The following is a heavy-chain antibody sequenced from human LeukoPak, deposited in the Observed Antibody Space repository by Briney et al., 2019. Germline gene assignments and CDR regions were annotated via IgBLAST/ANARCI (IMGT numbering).Heavy chain of an antibody. D-gene: IGHD3-3*01. V-gene: IGHV1-69*01. J-gene: IGHJ1*01. CDR1: GGTFSSYA. CDR2: IIPIFGTA. Sequence: ASVNVSFTASGGTFSSYAISWVRQAPGQGLEWMGGIIPIFGTANYAQKFQGRVTITADESTSTAYMELSSLRSEDTAVYYCARHYDFWSGYRNGYFQHWGQAPWSPSPQ. CDR3: ARHYDFWSGYRNGYFQH.